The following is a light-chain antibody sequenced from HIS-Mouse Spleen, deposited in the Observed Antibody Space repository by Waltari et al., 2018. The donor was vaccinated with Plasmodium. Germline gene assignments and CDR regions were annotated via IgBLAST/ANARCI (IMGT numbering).Light chain of an antibody. J-gene: IGLJ2*01. Sequence: QSALTQPASVSGSPGQSITISCTGTSSDVGSYNLVSWYQQHPGQAPKLMIDEGSKRPAGVSNRVSGSKSGNTASLTISGLQAEDEADYYCCSYAGSRMVFGGGTKLTVL. V-gene: IGLV2-23*01. CDR2: EGS. CDR1: SSDVGSYNL. CDR3: CSYAGSRMV.